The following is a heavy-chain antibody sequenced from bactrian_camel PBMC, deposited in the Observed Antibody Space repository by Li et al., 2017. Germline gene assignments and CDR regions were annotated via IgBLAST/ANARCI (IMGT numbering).Heavy chain of an antibody. Sequence: HVQLVESGGGLVQPGGSLRLSCAASGFTFSTYYMNWVRQAPGKGLEWVSGIDTGGGNTYYADSAKGRFTISRDNAKNTLYLQLNSLKTEDTAMYYCTKDYVEGLGIDYWGQGTQVTVS. V-gene: IGHV3S1*01. CDR1: GFTFSTYY. D-gene: IGHD1*01. CDR3: TKDYVEGLGIDY. J-gene: IGHJ4*01. CDR2: IDTGGGNT.